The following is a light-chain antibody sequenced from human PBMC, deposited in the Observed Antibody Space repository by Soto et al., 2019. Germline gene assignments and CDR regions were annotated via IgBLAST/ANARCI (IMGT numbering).Light chain of an antibody. CDR2: GAS. V-gene: IGKV3-15*01. CDR1: QSVNSN. J-gene: IGKJ1*01. CDR3: QQDNNWWT. Sequence: EIVMTQSPATLSVSPGERVTLSCRASQSVNSNLAWYQQKPGQAPRLLIYGASTSATGIPARFSGSWSETEYPLTNTSLQSEDFAVYYGQQDNNWWTFGQGTKVEIK.